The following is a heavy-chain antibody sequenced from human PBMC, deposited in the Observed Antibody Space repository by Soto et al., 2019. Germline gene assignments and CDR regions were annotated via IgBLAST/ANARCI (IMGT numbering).Heavy chain of an antibody. CDR2: ISAYNGNT. Sequence: ASVKVSCKASGYTFTSYGISWVRQAPGQGLDWMGWISAYNGNTNYAQKLQGRVTMTTDTSTSTAYMELRSLRSDDTAVYYCARGLRYNWSDPYYYYGMDVWGQGTTVTVSS. D-gene: IGHD1-1*01. V-gene: IGHV1-18*01. CDR3: ARGLRYNWSDPYYYYGMDV. J-gene: IGHJ6*02. CDR1: GYTFTSYG.